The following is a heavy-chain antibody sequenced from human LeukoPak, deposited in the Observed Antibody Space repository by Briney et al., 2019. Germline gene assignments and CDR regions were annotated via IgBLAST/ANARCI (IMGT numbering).Heavy chain of an antibody. J-gene: IGHJ4*02. Sequence: GGSPRLPCAASGFTFSSYAMSWVRQAPGKGLEWISYISSSSGAIYYADSVKGRFTISRDNAKNSLYLQMSSLRDEDTAIYYCAQKGGTDHWGQGTLVTVSS. V-gene: IGHV3-48*02. CDR3: AQKGGTDH. D-gene: IGHD2-15*01. CDR2: ISSSSGAI. CDR1: GFTFSSYA.